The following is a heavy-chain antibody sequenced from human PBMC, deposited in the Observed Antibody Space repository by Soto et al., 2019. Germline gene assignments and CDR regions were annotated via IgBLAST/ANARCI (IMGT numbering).Heavy chain of an antibody. Sequence: SVKVSCKASGYTFTSYDINWVRKATGQGLEWMGWMNPNSGNTGYAQKFQGRVTMTRNTSISTAYMELSSLRSEDTAVYYCAREAGYYGSGSYYYYYYGMDVWGQGTTVTVSS. V-gene: IGHV1-8*01. CDR1: GYTFTSYD. CDR2: MNPNSGNT. J-gene: IGHJ6*02. D-gene: IGHD3-10*01. CDR3: AREAGYYGSGSYYYYYYGMDV.